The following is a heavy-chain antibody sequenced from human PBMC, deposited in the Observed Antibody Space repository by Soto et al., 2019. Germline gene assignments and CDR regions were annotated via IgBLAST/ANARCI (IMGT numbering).Heavy chain of an antibody. J-gene: IGHJ5*02. D-gene: IGHD3-22*01. CDR2: MYSGGNT. Sequence: QLQLQESGPGLVKPSETLSLTCTVSGGSFSSSTYYWGWIRQPPGKGLEWIGSMYSGGNTYYNPSLKSRVTVSVDTSKNHFALKPTSMTAADTAMYYCARQPYDSTGYYYGAWGQGTLVTVSS. CDR3: ARQPYDSTGYYYGA. CDR1: GGSFSSSTYY. V-gene: IGHV4-39*01.